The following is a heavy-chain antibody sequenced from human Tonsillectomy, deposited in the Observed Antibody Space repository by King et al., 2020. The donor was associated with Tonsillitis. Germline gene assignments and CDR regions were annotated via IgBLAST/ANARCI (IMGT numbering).Heavy chain of an antibody. CDR1: GFTSSDYA. CDR2: IYSGQTST. D-gene: IGHD3-16*01. V-gene: IGHV3-23*03. J-gene: IGHJ5*02. CDR3: AKAASLFPTWFDP. Sequence: VQLVESGGGLVQSGGSLRLSCEASGFTSSDYAMSWVRQAPGKGLEWVSVIYSGQTSTNYADSVKGRFTISRDNSKNTLYLQMTSLRPEDTAVYYCAKAASLFPTWFDPWGQGTLVTVSS.